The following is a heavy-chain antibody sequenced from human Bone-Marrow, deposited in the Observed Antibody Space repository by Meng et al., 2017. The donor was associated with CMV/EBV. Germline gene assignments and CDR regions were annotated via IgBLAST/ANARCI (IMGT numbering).Heavy chain of an antibody. CDR3: ARDVYYYDSSGYLSWFAP. Sequence: GSLRLSCTVSGGSISSYYWSWIRQPPGKGLEWIGYIYYSGSTNYNPSLQSRVTISVDTSKNQFSLKLSSVTAADTAVYYCARDVYYYDSSGYLSWFAPWGQGTLVTVSS. D-gene: IGHD3-22*01. V-gene: IGHV4-59*01. CDR1: GGSISSYY. J-gene: IGHJ5*02. CDR2: IYYSGST.